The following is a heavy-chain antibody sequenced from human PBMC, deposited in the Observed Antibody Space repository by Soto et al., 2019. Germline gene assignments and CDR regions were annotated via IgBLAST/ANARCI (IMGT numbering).Heavy chain of an antibody. D-gene: IGHD1-26*01. V-gene: IGHV1-2*04. CDR1: GYTFTGYY. CDR3: ARATIVGPEGYDY. J-gene: IGHJ4*02. CDR2: INPNSGGT. Sequence: GASVKLSCTDSGYTFTGYYMHWVRQAPGQGLEWMGWINPNSGGTNYAQKFQGWVTMTRDTSISTAYMELSRLRSDDTAVYYCARATIVGPEGYDYWGQGTLVTVSS.